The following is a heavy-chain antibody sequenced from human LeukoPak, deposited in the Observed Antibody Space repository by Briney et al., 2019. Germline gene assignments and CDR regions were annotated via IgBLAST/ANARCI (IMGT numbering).Heavy chain of an antibody. Sequence: GGSLRLSCAASGFTFSSYAMSWVRQAPGKGLEWVSAISGSGGSTYYADSVKGRFPISRDNSKNTLYLQMNSLRAEDTAVYYCAKDRGVKPAANWFDPWGQGTLVTVSS. CDR3: AKDRGVKPAANWFDP. CDR1: GFTFSSYA. J-gene: IGHJ5*02. D-gene: IGHD2-2*01. CDR2: ISGSGGST. V-gene: IGHV3-23*01.